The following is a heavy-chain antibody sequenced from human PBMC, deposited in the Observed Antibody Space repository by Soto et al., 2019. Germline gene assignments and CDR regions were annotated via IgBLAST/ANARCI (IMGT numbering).Heavy chain of an antibody. V-gene: IGHV3-74*01. CDR1: EFAFNTYW. CDR2: INGDGITR. J-gene: IGHJ6*02. Sequence: EVQLLESGGGLVQPGGSLRLSCAASEFAFNTYWMHWVRQVPGKELEWVSRINGDGITRTYADSVKGRFTISRDNAENILYLQMNSLRAEDTAVYYCARDKAYGLDVWGQGTTVTVSS. CDR3: ARDKAYGLDV.